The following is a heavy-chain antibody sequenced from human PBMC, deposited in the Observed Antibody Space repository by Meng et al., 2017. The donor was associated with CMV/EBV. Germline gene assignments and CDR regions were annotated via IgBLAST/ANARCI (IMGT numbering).Heavy chain of an antibody. CDR3: ARGDRTIFGVVIAYGMDV. CDR2: INHSGST. V-gene: IGHV4-34*01. J-gene: IGHJ6*02. D-gene: IGHD3-3*01. CDR1: GGSFSGYY. Sequence: GSLRLSCAVYGGSFSGYYWSWIRQPPGKGLEWIGEINHSGSTNYNPSPKSRVTISVDTSKNQFSLKLSSVTAADTAVYYCARGDRTIFGVVIAYGMDVWGQGTTVTVSS.